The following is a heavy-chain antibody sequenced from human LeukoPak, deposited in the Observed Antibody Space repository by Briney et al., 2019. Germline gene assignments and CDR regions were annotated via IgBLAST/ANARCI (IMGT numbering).Heavy chain of an antibody. J-gene: IGHJ4*02. Sequence: SETLSLTCTVSGGSISSSNYYWGWIRQPPGKGLEWIGSIYYSGSTYYNPSLKSRITISVDTSKNQFSLKLSSVTAADTAVYYCARLDDSSGYFHWGQGTLVTVSS. CDR2: IYYSGST. V-gene: IGHV4-39*01. CDR3: ARLDDSSGYFH. D-gene: IGHD3-22*01. CDR1: GGSISSSNYY.